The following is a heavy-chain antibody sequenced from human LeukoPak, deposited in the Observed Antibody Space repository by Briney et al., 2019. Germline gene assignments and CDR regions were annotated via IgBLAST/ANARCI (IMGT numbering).Heavy chain of an antibody. D-gene: IGHD3-22*01. Sequence: GGSLKLSCAASGLTFSDSGMHWVRQAPGQGLEWVGRMRSKTQNYATAYAASVKGRFTISRDDSKNTAFLQMNSLKTEDTAVYYCTNYDDSSDLWGYWGQGTLVTVSS. V-gene: IGHV3-73*01. CDR3: TNYDDSSDLWGY. CDR1: GLTFSDSG. CDR2: MRSKTQNYAT. J-gene: IGHJ4*02.